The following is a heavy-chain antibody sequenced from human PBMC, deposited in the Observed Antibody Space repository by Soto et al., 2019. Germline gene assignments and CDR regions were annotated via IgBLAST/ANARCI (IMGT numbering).Heavy chain of an antibody. CDR2: FYSGGST. CDR1: GFTVSSNY. V-gene: IGHV3-53*01. J-gene: IGHJ4*02. CDR3: AREGGLVGYTSSFDY. D-gene: IGHD1-26*01. Sequence: GGSLRLSCAASGFTVSSNYMSWVRQAPGKGLEWVSVFYSGGSTYYADSVKGRFTISRDNAENSLYLQMDSLRAEDTAVYYCAREGGLVGYTSSFDYWGRGTLVTVSS.